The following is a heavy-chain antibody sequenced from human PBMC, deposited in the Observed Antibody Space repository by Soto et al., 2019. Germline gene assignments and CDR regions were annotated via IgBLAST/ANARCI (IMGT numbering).Heavy chain of an antibody. CDR2: IYHSGST. J-gene: IGHJ5*02. D-gene: IGHD2-2*01. CDR1: GGSISIGGYS. Sequence: SESLSLTCAVSGGSISIGGYSWSWIRQQPGKGLEWIGYIYHSGSTYYNPSLKSRVTISVDRSKNQFSLKLSSVTAADTAVYYCARAGFVVVPAAHNWFDPWGQGTLLTVSS. V-gene: IGHV4-30-2*01. CDR3: ARAGFVVVPAAHNWFDP.